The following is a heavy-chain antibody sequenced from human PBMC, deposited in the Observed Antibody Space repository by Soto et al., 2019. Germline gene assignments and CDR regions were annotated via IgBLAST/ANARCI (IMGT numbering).Heavy chain of an antibody. D-gene: IGHD3-10*01. CDR2: IFSGGNA. CDR3: VKEFRGAFDY. CDR1: GVTVNSNF. J-gene: IGHJ4*02. V-gene: IGHV3-53*01. Sequence: GGSLRLSCAVSGVTVNSNFMSWVRQAPGKGLEWVSVIFSGGNADYADSVKGRFIMSRDISKNTLYLQMNSLRAEDTAVYFCVKEFRGAFDYWGQGTLVTVSS.